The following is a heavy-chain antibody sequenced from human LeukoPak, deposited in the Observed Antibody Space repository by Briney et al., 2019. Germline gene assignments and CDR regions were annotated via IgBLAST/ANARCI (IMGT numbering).Heavy chain of an antibody. CDR1: GFTFSSYA. Sequence: PGGSLRLSCAASGFTFSSYAMSWVRQAPGQGLEWVSVMSGSGGSTYNADSVKGRFTISRDNSKNTLYLQMDSLRAEDTAVYYCTSTMVRRTHDYWGQGTLVTVSS. D-gene: IGHD3-10*01. CDR2: MSGSGGST. V-gene: IGHV3-23*01. CDR3: TSTMVRRTHDY. J-gene: IGHJ4*02.